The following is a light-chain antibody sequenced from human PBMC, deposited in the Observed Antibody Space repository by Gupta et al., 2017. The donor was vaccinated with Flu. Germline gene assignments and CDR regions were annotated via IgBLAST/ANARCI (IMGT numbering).Light chain of an antibody. CDR2: EVT. CDR3: ASYTTTSTWV. CDR1: SSDVGGYNY. Sequence: QSALTQPAYVSGSPGQSITISCTGTSSDVGGYNYVSWYQQHPGKAPELMIYEVTDRPSGVSDRFSGSKSGNTASLTISGLQAEDEADYFCASYTTTSTWVFGGGTKLTVL. V-gene: IGLV2-14*01. J-gene: IGLJ3*02.